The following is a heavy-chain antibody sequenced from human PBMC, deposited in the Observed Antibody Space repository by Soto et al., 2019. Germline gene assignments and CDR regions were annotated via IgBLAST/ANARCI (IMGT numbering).Heavy chain of an antibody. CDR3: AKSLVTPSDAFDL. CDR2: INAGGGNT. Sequence: GGSLRLSCVASRFSFNTFAMSWVRQAPGKGLEWVSSINAGGGNTYYADSVKGRFTVSRDNSKNTLHLQMDTLRAEDTAIYYCAKSLVTPSDAFDLWGRGTLVTVSS. D-gene: IGHD2-21*02. CDR1: RFSFNTFA. J-gene: IGHJ3*01. V-gene: IGHV3-23*01.